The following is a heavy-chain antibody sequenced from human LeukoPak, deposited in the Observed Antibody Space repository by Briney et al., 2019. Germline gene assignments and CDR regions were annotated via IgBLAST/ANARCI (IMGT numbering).Heavy chain of an antibody. D-gene: IGHD3-16*01. J-gene: IGHJ6*04. V-gene: IGHV1-46*01. Sequence: GASVKVSCKASGYTFTSYYMHWVRQAPGQGLEWMGIINPSGGSTSYAQKFQGRVTMTRDTSTSTVYMELSSLRSEDTAVYYCARGPNDYVWESPRPYYYGMDVWGKGTTVTVSS. CDR2: INPSGGST. CDR1: GYTFTSYY. CDR3: ARGPNDYVWESPRPYYYGMDV.